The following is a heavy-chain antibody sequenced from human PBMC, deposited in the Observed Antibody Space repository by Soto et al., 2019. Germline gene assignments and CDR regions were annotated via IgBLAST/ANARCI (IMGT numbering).Heavy chain of an antibody. J-gene: IGHJ4*02. D-gene: IGHD6-13*01. CDR3: AKALIEGIAAAGPDY. CDR1: GFTFDDYT. Sequence: GGSLRLSCAASGFTFDDYTMHWVRQAPGKGLEWVSLISWDGGSTYYADSVKGRFTISRDNIKNSLYLQMNSLRTEDTALYYCAKALIEGIAAAGPDYWGQGTLVTVSS. V-gene: IGHV3-43*01. CDR2: ISWDGGST.